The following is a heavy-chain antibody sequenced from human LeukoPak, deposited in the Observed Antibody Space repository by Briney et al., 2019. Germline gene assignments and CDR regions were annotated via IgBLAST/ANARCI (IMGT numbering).Heavy chain of an antibody. J-gene: IGHJ6*03. CDR3: ARRRNYDILTGYYPRYYYYYYMDV. V-gene: IGHV4-34*01. CDR2: INHSGST. D-gene: IGHD3-9*01. Sequence: SETLSLACAVYGGSFSGYYWSWIRQPPGKGLEWIGEINHSGSTNYNPSLKSRVTIPADTSKNQFSLKLSSVTAADTAVYYCARRRNYDILTGYYPRYYYYYYMDVWGKGTTVTISS. CDR1: GGSFSGYY.